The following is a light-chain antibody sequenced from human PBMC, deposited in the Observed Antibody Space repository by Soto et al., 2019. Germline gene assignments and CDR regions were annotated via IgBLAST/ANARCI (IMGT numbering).Light chain of an antibody. CDR3: QTWGTGIVV. V-gene: IGLV4-69*01. CDR1: SGHSSYA. J-gene: IGLJ2*01. CDR2: LNSDGRH. Sequence: QLVLTQSPSASASLGASVKLTCTLSSGHSSYAIAWHQQQPEKGPRYLMKLNSDGRHSKGDGIPDRFSGSSSGAERYLTVSSLQSDDEADYYCQTWGTGIVVFGGGTKLTVL.